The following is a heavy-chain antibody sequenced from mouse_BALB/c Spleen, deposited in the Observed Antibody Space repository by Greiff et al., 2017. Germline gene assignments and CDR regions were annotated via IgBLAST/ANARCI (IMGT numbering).Heavy chain of an antibody. V-gene: IGHV3-6*02. Sequence: ESGPGLVKPSQSLSLTCSVTGYSITSGYYWNWIRQFPGNKLEWMGYISYDGSNNYNPSLKNRISITRDTSKNQFFLKLNSVTTEDTATYYCARRSLLRRHYYAMDYWGQGTSVTVSS. CDR1: GYSITSGYY. CDR3: ARRSLLRRHYYAMDY. D-gene: IGHD1-2*01. J-gene: IGHJ4*01. CDR2: ISYDGSN.